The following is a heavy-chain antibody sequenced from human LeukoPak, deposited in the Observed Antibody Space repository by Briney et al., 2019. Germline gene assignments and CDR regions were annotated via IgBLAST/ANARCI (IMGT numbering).Heavy chain of an antibody. J-gene: IGHJ4*02. D-gene: IGHD1-14*01. Sequence: ASVKVSCKASGYTFTGYYMHWVRQAPGQGLEWMGWINPNNGGTNYAQKFQGWVTMTRDTSISTAYMELSRLRSDDTAVYYCARGTRTKGRLIYYFDYWGQGTLVTVSS. V-gene: IGHV1-2*04. CDR1: GYTFTGYY. CDR2: INPNNGGT. CDR3: ARGTRTKGRLIYYFDY.